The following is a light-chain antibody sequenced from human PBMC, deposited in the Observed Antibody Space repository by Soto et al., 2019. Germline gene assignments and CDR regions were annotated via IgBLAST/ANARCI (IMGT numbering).Light chain of an antibody. CDR1: SSDVGSYNL. CDR3: CSYAGSSTFLV. CDR2: EVS. J-gene: IGLJ1*01. Sequence: QSVLTQPASVSGSPGHSITISCTGTSSDVGSYNLVSWYQQHPGKAPKLMIYEVSKRPSGVSNRFSGSKSGNTASLTISGLQAEDEADYYCCSYAGSSTFLVFGTGTKVTVL. V-gene: IGLV2-23*02.